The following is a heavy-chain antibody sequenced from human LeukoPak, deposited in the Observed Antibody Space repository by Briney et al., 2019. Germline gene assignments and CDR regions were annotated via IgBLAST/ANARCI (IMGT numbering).Heavy chain of an antibody. Sequence: PGGSLRLSCAAPGFTFSSHWMSWVRQATGKGLEWVANIVQDGSQKYYVDSVKGRFTISRGNGKNSLYLQRNSLRAEDTAVYYCARNEKWRRDYWGQETLVTVSS. J-gene: IGHJ4*02. V-gene: IGHV3-7*03. CDR2: IVQDGSQK. CDR3: ARNEKWRRDY. D-gene: IGHD5-12*01. CDR1: GFTFSSHW.